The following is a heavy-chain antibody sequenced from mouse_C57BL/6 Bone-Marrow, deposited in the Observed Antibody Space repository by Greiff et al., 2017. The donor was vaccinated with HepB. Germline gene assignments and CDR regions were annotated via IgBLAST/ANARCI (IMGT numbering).Heavy chain of an antibody. CDR2: INPGSGGT. V-gene: IGHV1-54*01. Sequence: QVQLQQSGAELVRPGTSVKVSCKASGYAFTNYLIEWVKQRPGQGLEWIGVINPGSGGTNYNEKFKGKATLTADKSSSTAYMQLSSLTSEDSAVYFWARLRPAWFAYWGQGTLVTVSA. D-gene: IGHD3-2*02. CDR3: ARLRPAWFAY. J-gene: IGHJ3*01. CDR1: GYAFTNYL.